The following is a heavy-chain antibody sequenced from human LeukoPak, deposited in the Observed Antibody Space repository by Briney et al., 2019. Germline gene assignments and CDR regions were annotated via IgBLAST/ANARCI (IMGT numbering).Heavy chain of an antibody. CDR3: AKADAPYCSGGSCYLDY. D-gene: IGHD2-15*01. CDR2: IWFDGTTK. V-gene: IGHV3-30*02. Sequence: GGSLRLSCAASGFSFNTYGMHWVRQAPGKGLEWVAVIWFDGTTKYYADSVKGRFTISRDNSKNTLYLQMNSLRAEDTAVYYCAKADAPYCSGGSCYLDYWGQGTLVTVSS. J-gene: IGHJ4*02. CDR1: GFSFNTYG.